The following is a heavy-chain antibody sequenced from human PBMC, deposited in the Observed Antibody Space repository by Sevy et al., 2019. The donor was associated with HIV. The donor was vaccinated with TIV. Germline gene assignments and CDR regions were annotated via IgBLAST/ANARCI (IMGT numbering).Heavy chain of an antibody. CDR2: ISSGGGTT. CDR3: VREFRATDY. Sequence: GGSLRLSCAASGFTFSSHWMHWVRQGAGKGLVSVARISSGGGTTDYAASVKGRFTISRDNAEHTLYLQMHSLRAEDTGLYYCVREFRATDYWGQGTLVTVSS. V-gene: IGHV3-74*01. CDR1: GFTFSSHW. J-gene: IGHJ4*02.